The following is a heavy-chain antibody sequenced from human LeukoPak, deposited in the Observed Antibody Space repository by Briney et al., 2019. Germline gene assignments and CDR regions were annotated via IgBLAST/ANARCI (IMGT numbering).Heavy chain of an antibody. CDR2: INDSGGST. CDR1: GFTFSSSA. D-gene: IGHD6-6*01. J-gene: IGHJ4*02. CDR3: AKGGSSSPG. V-gene: IGHV3-23*01. Sequence: GGSLRLSCAASGFTFSSSAMSWVRQAPGKGLEWVSGINDSGGSTKYADSVKGRFTISRDNSKNTLSLQMNSLRAEDTAVYYCAKGGSSSPGWGQGTLVTVSS.